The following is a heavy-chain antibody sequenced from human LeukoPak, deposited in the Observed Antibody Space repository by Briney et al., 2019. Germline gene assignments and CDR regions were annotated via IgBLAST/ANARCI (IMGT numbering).Heavy chain of an antibody. Sequence: SETLSLTCAVYGGSFSGYYWSWIRQPPGKGLEWIGEINHSGSTNYNPSLKSRVTISVDTSKNQFSLKLSSVTAADTAVYYCARGIGYCSSTSCNGKYDYWGQGTLVTVSS. J-gene: IGHJ4*02. CDR3: ARGIGYCSSTSCNGKYDY. D-gene: IGHD2-2*01. CDR1: GGSFSGYY. V-gene: IGHV4-34*01. CDR2: INHSGST.